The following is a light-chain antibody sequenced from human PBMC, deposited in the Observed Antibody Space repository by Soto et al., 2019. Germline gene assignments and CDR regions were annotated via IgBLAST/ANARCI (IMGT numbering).Light chain of an antibody. CDR2: GVT. CDR1: YNDVGDYSY. J-gene: IGLJ2*01. Sequence: SVLTQPPSASGSPGQSVTISCAGTYNDVGDYSYVSWYQQHPGKVPKLLIYGVTERPSGVPGRFSGSKSGNTASLTVSDLQPADEAVYYCSSYSGSYSDVIFGGGTELTVL. CDR3: SSYSGSYSDVI. V-gene: IGLV2-8*01.